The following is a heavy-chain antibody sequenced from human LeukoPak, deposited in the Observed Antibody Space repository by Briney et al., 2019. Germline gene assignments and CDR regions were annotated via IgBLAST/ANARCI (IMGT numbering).Heavy chain of an antibody. D-gene: IGHD3-10*01. CDR3: ARDPGLLWFGELLEN. V-gene: IGHV4-59*01. Sequence: TSETLSLTCTVSGGSISSYYWSWIRQPPGKGLEWIGYIYYSGSTNYNPSLKSRVTISVDTSKNQFSLKLSSVTAADTAVYYCARDPGLLWFGELLENWGQGTLVTVSS. CDR1: GGSISSYY. CDR2: IYYSGST. J-gene: IGHJ4*02.